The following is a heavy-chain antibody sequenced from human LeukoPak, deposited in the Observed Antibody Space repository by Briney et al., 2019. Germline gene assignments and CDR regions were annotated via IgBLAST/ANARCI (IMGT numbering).Heavy chain of an antibody. CDR1: GFAFSDYY. D-gene: IGHD1-26*01. Sequence: GGSLRLSCAASGFAFSDYYMSWLRQAQGNGLEWLSNITTYTNYADSVKGRFTISRDNAKNSLHLQMNSLRAEDTAVYYCARAGGSYTFDYWGQGTLVTVSS. CDR2: ITTYT. V-gene: IGHV3-11*05. CDR3: ARAGGSYTFDY. J-gene: IGHJ4*02.